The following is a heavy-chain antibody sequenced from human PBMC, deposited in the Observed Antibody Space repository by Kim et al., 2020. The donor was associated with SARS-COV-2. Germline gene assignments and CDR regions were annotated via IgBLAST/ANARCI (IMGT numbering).Heavy chain of an antibody. J-gene: IGHJ4*02. D-gene: IGHD3-3*01. Sequence: QKFQGRVTITADESTSTAYMELSSLRSEDTAVYYCARGRVSDFWSGYYDYWGQGTLVTVSS. V-gene: IGHV1-69*01. CDR3: ARGRVSDFWSGYYDY.